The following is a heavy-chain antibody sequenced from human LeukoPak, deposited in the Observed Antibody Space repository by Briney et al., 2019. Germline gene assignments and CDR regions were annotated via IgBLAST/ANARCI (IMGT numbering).Heavy chain of an antibody. CDR2: IYSGGST. Sequence: GGSLRLSCAASGFTFSSNYMSWDRQAPGKGLEWVSVIYSGGSTYYADSVKGRFTISRDNSKNTLYLQMNSLRAEDTAVYCCARWVEMATIGLDYWGQGTLVTVSS. CDR3: ARWVEMATIGLDY. D-gene: IGHD5-24*01. J-gene: IGHJ4*02. CDR1: GFTFSSNY. V-gene: IGHV3-66*01.